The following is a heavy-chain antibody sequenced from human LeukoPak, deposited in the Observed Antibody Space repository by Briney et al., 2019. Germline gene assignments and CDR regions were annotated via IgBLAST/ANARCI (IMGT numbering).Heavy chain of an antibody. D-gene: IGHD5-18*01. CDR1: GGSFSGYY. CDR3: ARGQVNTAGYYYYGMDV. CDR2: INHSRST. Sequence: KPSETLSLTCAVYGGSFSGYYWSWIRQPPGKGLEWIGEINHSRSTNYNPSLKSRVTISVDTSKNQFSLKLSSVTAADTAVYYCARGQVNTAGYYYYGMDVWGQGTTVTVSS. J-gene: IGHJ6*02. V-gene: IGHV4-34*01.